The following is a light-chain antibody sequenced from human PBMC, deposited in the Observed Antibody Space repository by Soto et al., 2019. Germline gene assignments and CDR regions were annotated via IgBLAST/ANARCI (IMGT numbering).Light chain of an antibody. Sequence: SVGALETITCRASQSIRIYLNWYQQKPGKAPELLIFAASSLQSGVPSRFSGSGSRTDFTLTNSSLHPEDFATCYCHQSSDSSPWTFGQGTKVDIK. CDR1: QSIRIY. V-gene: IGKV1-39*01. J-gene: IGKJ1*01. CDR3: HQSSDSSPWT. CDR2: AAS.